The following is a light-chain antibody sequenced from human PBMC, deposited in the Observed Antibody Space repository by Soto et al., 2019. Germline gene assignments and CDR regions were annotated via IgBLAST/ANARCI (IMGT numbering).Light chain of an antibody. CDR2: NIN. J-gene: IGLJ2*01. V-gene: IGLV1-44*01. Sequence: QSVLTQAPSVSGTPGQRVTISFSGSRSNIGSNTVNWYQQLPGTAPKLLIFNINQRPSGVPDRFSGSKSGTSASLAISGLQSEDEADYYCAAWDDSLNGSLVFGGGTKLTVL. CDR1: RSNIGSNT. CDR3: AAWDDSLNGSLV.